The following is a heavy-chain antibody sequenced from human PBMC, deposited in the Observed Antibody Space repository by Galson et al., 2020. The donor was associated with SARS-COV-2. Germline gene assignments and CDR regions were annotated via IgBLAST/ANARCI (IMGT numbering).Heavy chain of an antibody. J-gene: IGHJ6*02. CDR1: GYTFTISY. Sequence: ASAKVSCKASGYTFTISYMHRVTQAPGHALEWMGIINPRAVSTSYAQKFQGRVTMTRDTSTSTVYMELSSLRSEDTAVYYCARGGATIFGVGIIDYYGGRDVWGQGTTVTVCS. V-gene: IGHV1-46*01. CDR3: ARGGATIFGVGIIDYYGGRDV. D-gene: IGHD3-3*01. CDR2: INPRAVST.